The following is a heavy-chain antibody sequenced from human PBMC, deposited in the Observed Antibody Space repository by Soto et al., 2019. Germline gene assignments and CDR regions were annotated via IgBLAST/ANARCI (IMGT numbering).Heavy chain of an antibody. Sequence: ASVKVSCKASGGTFSSYAISWVRQAPGQGLEWMGGIIPIFGTVNYAQKFQGRVTITADASTSTAYMELSRLRSDDTAVYYCARGALWGDPEYYYYYMDVWGKGTTVTVSS. CDR1: GGTFSSYA. J-gene: IGHJ6*03. D-gene: IGHD2-21*02. CDR3: ARGALWGDPEYYYYYMDV. CDR2: IIPIFGTV. V-gene: IGHV1-69*13.